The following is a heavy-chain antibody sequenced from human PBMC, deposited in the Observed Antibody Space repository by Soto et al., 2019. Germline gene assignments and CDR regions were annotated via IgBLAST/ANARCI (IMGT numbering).Heavy chain of an antibody. Sequence: GQPPGKGLEWIGYIYYSGSTYYNPSLKSRVTISVDTSKNQFSLKLSSVTAADTAVYYCARTLYSSSWNYYGMDVWGQGTTVT. J-gene: IGHJ6*02. V-gene: IGHV4-30-4*01. D-gene: IGHD6-13*01. CDR3: ARTLYSSSWNYYGMDV. CDR2: IYYSGST.